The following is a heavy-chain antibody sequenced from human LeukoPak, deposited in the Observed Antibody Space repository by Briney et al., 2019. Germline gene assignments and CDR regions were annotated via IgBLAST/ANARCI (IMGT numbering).Heavy chain of an antibody. V-gene: IGHV3-7*03. Sequence: GGSLRLSCAASGFTFSSYAMSWVRQAPGKGLEWVANINEDGSEKYYVDSVKGRFTISRDNAKNSVFLQMNSLRSEDTAMYYCARGRGDSGTYYADYWGQGTLVNVSS. J-gene: IGHJ4*02. CDR1: GFTFSSYA. CDR2: INEDGSEK. D-gene: IGHD3-10*01. CDR3: ARGRGDSGTYYADY.